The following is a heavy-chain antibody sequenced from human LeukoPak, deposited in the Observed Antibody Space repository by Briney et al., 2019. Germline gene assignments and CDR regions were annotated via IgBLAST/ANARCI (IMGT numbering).Heavy chain of an antibody. D-gene: IGHD6-6*01. Sequence: PSETLSLTCAFYGGSFSGYYWTWIRQPPGKGLEWIGEINHSGNTNYNPSLKSRVTISVDTSKDQFSLKVNSVTAADTAVYFCARLSLYSSSSGLNYWGQGTLVTVSS. J-gene: IGHJ4*02. CDR1: GGSFSGYY. CDR3: ARLSLYSSSSGLNY. V-gene: IGHV4-34*01. CDR2: INHSGNT.